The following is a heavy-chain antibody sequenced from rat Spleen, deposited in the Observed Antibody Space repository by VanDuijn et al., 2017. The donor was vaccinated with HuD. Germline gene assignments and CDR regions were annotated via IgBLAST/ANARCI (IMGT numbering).Heavy chain of an antibody. V-gene: IGHV5-27*01. CDR3: TTDRLGADYFDY. CDR1: GFTFSNYY. CDR2: ISPGGDNT. J-gene: IGHJ2*01. Sequence: EVQLVESGGGLVQPGRSLKLSCAASGFTFSNYYMAWVRQAPTKGLQWVASISPGGDNTYYRDSVKGRFTISRDSAESTLYLQMASLTSDDTATYYCTTDRLGADYFDYWGQGVMVTVSS. D-gene: IGHD5-1*01.